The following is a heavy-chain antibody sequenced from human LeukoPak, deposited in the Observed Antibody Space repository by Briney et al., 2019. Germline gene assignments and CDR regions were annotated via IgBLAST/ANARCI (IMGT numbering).Heavy chain of an antibody. D-gene: IGHD6-13*01. CDR3: ASGPGQQLDETNDY. J-gene: IGHJ4*02. Sequence: SETLSLTCTVSGGSISSYYWSWIRQPAGKGLEWIGRIYTSGSTNYNPSLKSRVAMSVDTSKNQFSLKLSSVTAADTAVYYCASGPGQQLDETNDYWGQGTLVTVSS. V-gene: IGHV4-4*07. CDR1: GGSISSYY. CDR2: IYTSGST.